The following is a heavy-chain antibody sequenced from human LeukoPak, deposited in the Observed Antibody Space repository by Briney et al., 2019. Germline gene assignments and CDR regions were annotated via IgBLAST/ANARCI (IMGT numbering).Heavy chain of an antibody. D-gene: IGHD1-20*01. CDR2: MNPHSGST. J-gene: IGHJ5*02. CDR1: GYTFTSYD. Sequence: ASVKVSCRASGYTFTSYDINWVRQATGQGLEWMGWMNPHSGSTGYAQKFQGRVTMTSNTSISTAYMELSSPRSEDTAVYYCARGIHRNNYWFDPWGQGTLVTVSS. V-gene: IGHV1-8*01. CDR3: ARGIHRNNYWFDP.